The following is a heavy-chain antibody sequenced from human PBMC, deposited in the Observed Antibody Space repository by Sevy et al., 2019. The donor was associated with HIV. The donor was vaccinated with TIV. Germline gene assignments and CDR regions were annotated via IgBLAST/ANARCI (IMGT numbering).Heavy chain of an antibody. CDR2: ISGSYNST. V-gene: IGHV3-23*01. D-gene: IGHD3-22*01. CDR3: AKDLYYDTSLFDY. J-gene: IGHJ4*02. CDR1: GFTFSIYA. Sequence: GGSLRLSCAASGFTFSIYAMSWVRQAPGKGLEWVSGISGSYNSTYYADSVKGRFTISRDNSKNTLYLQMNSPRAEDTAVYYCAKDLYYDTSLFDYWGQGTLVTVSS.